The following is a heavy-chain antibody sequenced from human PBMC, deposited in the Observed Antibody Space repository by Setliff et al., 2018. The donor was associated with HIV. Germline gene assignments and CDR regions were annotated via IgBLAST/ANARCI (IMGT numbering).Heavy chain of an antibody. D-gene: IGHD1-20*01. CDR3: AILSVYWFDP. V-gene: IGHV1-69*13. CDR2: IITIFGTP. Sequence: ASVKVSCKTSGGTFSTYVISWVRQAPGQGLEWMGGIITIFGTPNYAQKFQDRVTITADESTRTAYMELSSLRSEDTAVYYCAILSVYWFDPWGQGTPVTVSS. CDR1: GGTFSTYV. J-gene: IGHJ5*02.